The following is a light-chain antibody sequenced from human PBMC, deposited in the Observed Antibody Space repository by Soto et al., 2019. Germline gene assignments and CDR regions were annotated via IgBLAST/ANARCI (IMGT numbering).Light chain of an antibody. V-gene: IGKV1-39*01. J-gene: IGKJ5*01. Sequence: DIQMTQSPSSLSASVGDRVIITGRASQSIRGYLNWYQKKPGKAPKVMIYATSSLQSGVPLRFSGSGSETYFTLTISTLKPEDFETYYCQQSYSIPITFGQGTRLEIK. CDR3: QQSYSIPIT. CDR1: QSIRGY. CDR2: ATS.